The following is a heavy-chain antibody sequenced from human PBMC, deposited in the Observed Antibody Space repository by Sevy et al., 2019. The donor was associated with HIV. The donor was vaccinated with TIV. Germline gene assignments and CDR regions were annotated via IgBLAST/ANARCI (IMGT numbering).Heavy chain of an antibody. CDR3: ARDHMVRGVPCPVYFDY. Sequence: SETLSLTCTVSGGSISSYYWSWIRQPAGKGLEWIGRIYTSGSTNYNPSLKSRVTMSVDTSKNQVSLKLSSVTAADTAVYYCARDHMVRGVPCPVYFDYWGQGTLVTVS. V-gene: IGHV4-4*07. J-gene: IGHJ4*02. CDR1: GGSISSYY. CDR2: IYTSGST. D-gene: IGHD3-10*01.